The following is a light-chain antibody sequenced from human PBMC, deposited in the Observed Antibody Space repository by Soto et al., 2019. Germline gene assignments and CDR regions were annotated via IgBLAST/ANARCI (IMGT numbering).Light chain of an antibody. Sequence: DIQMTQSPSSVSASVGDRVTITCRASQAISTWLAWYQQKPGKAPKLLIYAASNLQTGVPSRFSGSGSGTDFTLTISSLQPEDFATYYCQQANSFPRTFGQGPKVQIK. V-gene: IGKV1D-12*01. CDR3: QQANSFPRT. CDR1: QAISTW. J-gene: IGKJ1*01. CDR2: AAS.